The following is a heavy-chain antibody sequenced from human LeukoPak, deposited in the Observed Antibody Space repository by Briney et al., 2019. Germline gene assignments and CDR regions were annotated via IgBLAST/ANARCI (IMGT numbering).Heavy chain of an antibody. CDR2: ISSSSSYI. D-gene: IGHD2-2*01. Sequence: GGSLTLSCAASGFTFSSHSMNWVRQAAGKWLDWVSSISSSSSYIYYADSVKGRFTNSRDNAKNSLYLQMNSLRADDTAVYYCAREVPVVVPAAPDYSGQGALVTVSS. V-gene: IGHV3-21*01. J-gene: IGHJ4*02. CDR1: GFTFSSHS. CDR3: AREVPVVVPAAPDY.